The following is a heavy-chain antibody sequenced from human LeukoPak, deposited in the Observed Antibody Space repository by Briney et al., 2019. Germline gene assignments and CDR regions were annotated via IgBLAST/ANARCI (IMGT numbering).Heavy chain of an antibody. V-gene: IGHV4-39*07. CDR3: ARKPRRMSNYYGSGSYFGGLDY. D-gene: IGHD3-10*01. J-gene: IGHJ4*02. CDR2: INHSGST. CDR1: GDSISSTYYY. Sequence: PSETLSLTCTVSGDSISSTYYYWVWIRQPPGKGLEWIGEINHSGSTNYNPSLKSRVTISVDTSKNQFSLKLSSVTAADTAVYYCARKPRRMSNYYGSGSYFGGLDYWGQGTLVTVSS.